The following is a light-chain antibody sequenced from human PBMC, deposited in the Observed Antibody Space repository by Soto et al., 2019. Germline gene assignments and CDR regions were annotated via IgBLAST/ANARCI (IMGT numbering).Light chain of an antibody. V-gene: IGLV2-14*03. Sequence: QSALTQPASVSGSPGQSITISCTGTSSDVGDHNYVSWYQQQPGKAPKLMIYAVSNRPSGVSNRFSGSKSGNTASLTISGLQADDEADYYCSSYTTRSAVIFGGGTKLTVL. CDR1: SSDVGDHNY. CDR2: AVS. CDR3: SSYTTRSAVI. J-gene: IGLJ2*01.